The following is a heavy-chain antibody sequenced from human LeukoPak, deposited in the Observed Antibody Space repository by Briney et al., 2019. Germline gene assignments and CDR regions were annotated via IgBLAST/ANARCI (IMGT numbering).Heavy chain of an antibody. CDR1: GYTFTSYD. Sequence: ASVKVSCTASGYTFTSYDINWVRQATGQGLEWMGWMNPNSGNTGYAQKFQGRVTMTRNTSISTAYMELSSLGSEDTAVYYCAITPIVVVITSSGYWGQGTLVTVSS. V-gene: IGHV1-8*01. D-gene: IGHD3-22*01. CDR3: AITPIVVVITSSGY. CDR2: MNPNSGNT. J-gene: IGHJ4*02.